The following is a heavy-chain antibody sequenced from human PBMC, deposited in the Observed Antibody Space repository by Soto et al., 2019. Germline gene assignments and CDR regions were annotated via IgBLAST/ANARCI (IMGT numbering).Heavy chain of an antibody. CDR3: ARASYCTNGVCYNWFDP. D-gene: IGHD2-8*01. Sequence: ASVKVSCKASGYTFTGYYMHWVRQAPGQGLEWMGWVNPNSGGTNYAQKFQGRVTMTRDTSISTAYRELSRLRSDDTAVYYCARASYCTNGVCYNWFDPWGQGTLVTVPQ. CDR2: VNPNSGGT. CDR1: GYTFTGYY. V-gene: IGHV1-2*02. J-gene: IGHJ5*02.